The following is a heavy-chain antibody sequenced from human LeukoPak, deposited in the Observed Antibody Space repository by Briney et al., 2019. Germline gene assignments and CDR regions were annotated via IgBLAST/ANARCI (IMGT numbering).Heavy chain of an antibody. CDR1: GGSISSGDYY. J-gene: IGHJ4*02. CDR3: AREGIAAAGPFFDY. V-gene: IGHV4-30-4*08. Sequence: SETLSLTCTVSGGSISSGDYYWSWIRQPPGKGLEWIGYIYYSGSTYYNPSLKSRVTISVDTSKNQFSLKLSSVTAADTAVYYSAREGIAAAGPFFDYWGQGTLVTVSS. CDR2: IYYSGST. D-gene: IGHD6-13*01.